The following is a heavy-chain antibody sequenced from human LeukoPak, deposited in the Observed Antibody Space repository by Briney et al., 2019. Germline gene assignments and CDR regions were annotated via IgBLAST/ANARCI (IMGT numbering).Heavy chain of an antibody. CDR3: AKDIRRYYYGSGSYSGAFDI. J-gene: IGHJ3*02. CDR1: GFTFNTYA. Sequence: GGSLRLSCAASGFTFNTYAVHWVRQAPGKGLEWVSAISASGGGTYYTDSVKGRFTISRDNSKNTLYLQMNSLRAEDTAVYYCAKDIRRYYYGSGSYSGAFDIWGQGTMVTVSS. D-gene: IGHD3-10*01. CDR2: ISASGGGT. V-gene: IGHV3-23*01.